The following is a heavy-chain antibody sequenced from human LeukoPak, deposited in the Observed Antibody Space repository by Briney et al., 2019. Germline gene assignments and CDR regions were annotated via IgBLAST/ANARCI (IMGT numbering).Heavy chain of an antibody. Sequence: AGGSLRLSCVASGLTVSSNYMSWVRQAPGMGLEWVSVIYSVSSTYYADSVKGRFTISRDNSKNTLHLQMNSLGAEDTAVYYCARGEDYGDYFDYWGQGTLVTVSS. J-gene: IGHJ4*02. CDR3: ARGEDYGDYFDY. CDR1: GLTVSSNY. V-gene: IGHV3-53*01. CDR2: IYSVSST. D-gene: IGHD4-17*01.